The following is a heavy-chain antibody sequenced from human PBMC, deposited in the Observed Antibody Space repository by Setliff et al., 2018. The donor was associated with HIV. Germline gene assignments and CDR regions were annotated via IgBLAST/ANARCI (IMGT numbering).Heavy chain of an antibody. J-gene: IGHJ4*02. CDR1: GYIFTNYW. D-gene: IGHD6-19*01. CDR3: AKVGGPHDIGWYHGLDY. Sequence: PGESLKISCKGSGYIFTNYWIAWVRQMPGKGLEWMGIIYPGDSDTRYSSSFQGQVPISADESISTAYLQWSSLKASDTAMYFCAKVGGPHDIGWYHGLDYWGQGTLVTAPQ. CDR2: IYPGDSDT. V-gene: IGHV5-51*01.